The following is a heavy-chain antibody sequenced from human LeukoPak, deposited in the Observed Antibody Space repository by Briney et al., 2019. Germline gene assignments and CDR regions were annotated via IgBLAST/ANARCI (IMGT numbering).Heavy chain of an antibody. Sequence: ASVTVSCKASGYTFTSYGISWVRQAPGQGLEWMGWISAYNGNTNYAQKLQGRVTMTTDTSTSTAYKELRSLRSDDTAVYYCARKGSWAAFDIWGQGTMVTVSS. J-gene: IGHJ3*02. V-gene: IGHV1-18*01. CDR3: ARKGSWAAFDI. CDR1: GYTFTSYG. CDR2: ISAYNGNT.